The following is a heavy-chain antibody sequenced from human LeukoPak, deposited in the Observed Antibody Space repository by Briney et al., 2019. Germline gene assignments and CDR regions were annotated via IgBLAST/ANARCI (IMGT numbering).Heavy chain of an antibody. CDR1: GGSFSGYY. Sequence: SETLSLTCAVYGGSFSGYYWSWIRQPPGKGLEWIGEINHSGSTNHNPSLKSRVTISVDTSKNQFSLKLSSVTAADTAVYYCARGGDDVAGSYHLNPYNWFDPWGQGTLVTVSS. D-gene: IGHD1-26*01. J-gene: IGHJ5*02. CDR2: INHSGST. CDR3: ARGGDDVAGSYHLNPYNWFDP. V-gene: IGHV4-34*01.